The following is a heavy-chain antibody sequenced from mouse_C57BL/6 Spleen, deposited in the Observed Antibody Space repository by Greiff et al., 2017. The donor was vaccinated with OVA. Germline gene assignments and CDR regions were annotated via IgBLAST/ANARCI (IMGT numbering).Heavy chain of an antibody. D-gene: IGHD2-4*01. CDR2: IDPETGGT. Sequence: QVHVKQSGAELVRPGASVTLSCKASGYTFTDYEMHWVKQTPVHGLEWIGAIDPETGGTAYNQKFKGKAILTADKSSSTAYMELRSLTSEDSAVYYCTSPYYDYDWFAYWGQGTLVTVSA. CDR1: GYTFTDYE. CDR3: TSPYYDYDWFAY. J-gene: IGHJ3*01. V-gene: IGHV1-15*01.